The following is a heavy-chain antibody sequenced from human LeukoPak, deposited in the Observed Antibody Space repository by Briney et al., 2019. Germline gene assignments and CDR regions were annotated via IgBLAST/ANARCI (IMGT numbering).Heavy chain of an antibody. Sequence: GGSLRLSCAASGFAFSSYGMHWVRQAPGKGLEGVAVIWFDGTNKYYADSVKGRFTISRDNSKNALYLQMNSLRAEDTAVYYCARGVGYGSGSYWGQGTLVTVSS. V-gene: IGHV3-33*01. CDR2: IWFDGTNK. D-gene: IGHD3-10*01. CDR3: ARGVGYGSGSY. J-gene: IGHJ4*02. CDR1: GFAFSSYG.